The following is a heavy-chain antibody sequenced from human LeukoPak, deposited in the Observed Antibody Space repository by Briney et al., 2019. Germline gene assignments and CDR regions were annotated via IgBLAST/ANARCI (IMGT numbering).Heavy chain of an antibody. D-gene: IGHD3-3*01. CDR2: TYYRSKWYN. Sequence: SQTLSLTCAISGDSVSSNSAAWNWIRQSPSRGLEWLGRTYYRSKWYNDYAVSVKSRITINPDTSKNQFSLQLNSVTPEDTAVYYCARFQNYDFWSGSSDAFDIWGQGTMVTVSS. CDR3: ARFQNYDFWSGSSDAFDI. CDR1: GDSVSSNSAA. V-gene: IGHV6-1*01. J-gene: IGHJ3*02.